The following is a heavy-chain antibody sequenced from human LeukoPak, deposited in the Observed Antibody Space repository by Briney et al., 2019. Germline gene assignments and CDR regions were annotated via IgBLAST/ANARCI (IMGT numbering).Heavy chain of an antibody. Sequence: SQTLSLTCAISGDSPSSKSAAWNWIRQSPSRGLEWLGRTYYRSKWSSGYAESVKSRLTISPDTSKNQFSLQLRSVTPEDTAVYYCARGAVAAVDYWGQGTLVTVSS. CDR1: GDSPSSKSAA. J-gene: IGHJ4*02. CDR3: ARGAVAAVDY. CDR2: TYYRSKWSS. D-gene: IGHD2-2*01. V-gene: IGHV6-1*01.